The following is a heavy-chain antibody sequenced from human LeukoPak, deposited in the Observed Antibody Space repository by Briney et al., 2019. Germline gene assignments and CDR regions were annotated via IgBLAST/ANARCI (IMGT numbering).Heavy chain of an antibody. CDR1: GFTFSQYA. D-gene: IGHD2-15*01. V-gene: IGHV3-33*01. CDR3: AREADCSGGSCYRGAFDI. CDR2: IWYDGSNK. J-gene: IGHJ3*02. Sequence: GGSLRLSCAASGFTFSQYAMHWVRQAPGKGLEWVSAIWYDGSNKYYTDSVKGRFTISRDDSKNTLYLQLNSLRAGDTAVYYCAREADCSGGSCYRGAFDIWGQGTMVTVSS.